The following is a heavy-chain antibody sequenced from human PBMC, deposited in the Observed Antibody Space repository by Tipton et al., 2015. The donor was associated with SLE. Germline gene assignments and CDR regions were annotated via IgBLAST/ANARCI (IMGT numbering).Heavy chain of an antibody. CDR2: IHSSGST. J-gene: IGHJ4*02. V-gene: IGHV4-59*08. Sequence: PGLVKPSETLSLTCTVSGGSISSHYWSWIRQPPGKGLEWIGQIHSSGSTSYNPSLKSRVSISVDMSKNQVSLKLSSVTAADTALYYCARHFSGSYSFDYWGQGKLVTVSS. CDR1: GGSISSHY. CDR3: ARHFSGSYSFDY. D-gene: IGHD1-26*01.